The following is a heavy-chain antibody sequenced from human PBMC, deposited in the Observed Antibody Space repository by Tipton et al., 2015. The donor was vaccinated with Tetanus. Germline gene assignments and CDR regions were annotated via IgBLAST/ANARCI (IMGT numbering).Heavy chain of an antibody. Sequence: TLSLTCTVSGASINAGGYLWTRGPQRPGEGLGGSVNIYYTALTTYTPSLSSRVTISVDSSKNRFSLNLTSVTAADTAVYFCARGLPREPFYLDYWGQGKQVTVSS. D-gene: IGHD1-26*01. CDR2: IYYTALT. CDR3: ARGLPREPFYLDY. J-gene: IGHJ4*02. V-gene: IGHV4-31*03. CDR1: GASINAGGYL.